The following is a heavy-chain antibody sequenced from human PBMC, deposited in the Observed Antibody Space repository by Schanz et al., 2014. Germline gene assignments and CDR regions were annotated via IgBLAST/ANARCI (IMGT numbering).Heavy chain of an antibody. CDR2: INGYNGHT. CDR3: ARDGGEVVRGVIEGVNHYYYGMDV. V-gene: IGHV1-18*01. D-gene: IGHD3-10*01. CDR1: GGTFNSYT. Sequence: QVQLVQSGAEVKKPGSSMKVSCKASGGTFNSYTINWVRQAPGQGLEWMGWINGYNGHTLYAQKFQGRVTMTTDTSTSTSYKELTSLRFDDTAVYYCARDGGEVVRGVIEGVNHYYYGMDVWGQGTTVNVSS. J-gene: IGHJ6*02.